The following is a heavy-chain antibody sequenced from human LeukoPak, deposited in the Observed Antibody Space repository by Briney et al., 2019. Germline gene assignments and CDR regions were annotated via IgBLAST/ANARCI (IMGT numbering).Heavy chain of an antibody. CDR1: GYTFTSYG. Sequence: ASVKVSCKASGYTFTSYGISWVRQAPGQGLEWMGRIIPILGIANYAQKLQGRVTMTTDTSTSTAYMELRSLRSDDTAVYYCARDRRAGVDYYYYYMDVWGKGTTVTVSS. D-gene: IGHD2-8*01. CDR3: ARDRRAGVDYYYYYMDV. V-gene: IGHV1-18*01. J-gene: IGHJ6*03. CDR2: IIPILGIA.